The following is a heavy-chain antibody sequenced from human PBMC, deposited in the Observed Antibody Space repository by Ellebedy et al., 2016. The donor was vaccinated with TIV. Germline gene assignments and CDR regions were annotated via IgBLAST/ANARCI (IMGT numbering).Heavy chain of an antibody. CDR1: GFSFSNYA. CDR3: ARDRASGTYPNWFDP. D-gene: IGHD1-26*01. CDR2: LSGSGGTT. J-gene: IGHJ5*02. V-gene: IGHV3-23*01. Sequence: GESLKISCAGSGFSFSNYAMHWVRQAPGEGLEWVSGLSGSGGTTHYADSVKGRLTISRDNSKNILYLQMTGLRAADPATYFCARDRASGTYPNWFDPWGRGTLVSVSS.